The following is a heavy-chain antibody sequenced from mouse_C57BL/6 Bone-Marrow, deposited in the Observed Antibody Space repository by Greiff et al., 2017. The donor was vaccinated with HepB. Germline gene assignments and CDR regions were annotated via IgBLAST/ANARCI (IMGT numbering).Heavy chain of an antibody. CDR1: GYTFTDYN. D-gene: IGHD2-4*01. CDR2: INPNNGGT. CDR3: ARFYDYGSLGYAMDY. J-gene: IGHJ4*01. V-gene: IGHV1-18*01. Sequence: EVQLQESGPELVKPGASLKIPCKASGYTFTDYNMDWVKQSHGKSLEWIGDINPNNGGTIYNQKFKGKATLTVDKSSSTAYMELRSLTSEDTAVYYCARFYDYGSLGYAMDYWGQGTSVTVSS.